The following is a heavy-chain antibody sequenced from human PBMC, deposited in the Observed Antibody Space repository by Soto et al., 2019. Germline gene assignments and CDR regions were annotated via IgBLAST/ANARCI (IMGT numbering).Heavy chain of an antibody. CDR1: GGSISSGGYY. D-gene: IGHD3-10*01. CDR2: IYYSGST. V-gene: IGHV4-31*03. CDR3: ARSPRSYYYGSGSYINWFDP. Sequence: SETLSLTCTVSGGSISSGGYYWSWIRQHPGKGLEWIGYIYYSGSTYYNPSLKSRVTISVDTSKNQFSLKLSSVTAADTAVYYCARSPRSYYYGSGSYINWFDPWGQGTLVTVSS. J-gene: IGHJ5*02.